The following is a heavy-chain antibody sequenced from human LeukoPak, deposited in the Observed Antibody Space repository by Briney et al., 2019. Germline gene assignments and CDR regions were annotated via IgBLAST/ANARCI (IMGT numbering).Heavy chain of an antibody. J-gene: IGHJ4*02. D-gene: IGHD6-13*01. Sequence: GGSLRLSCAASRFTFRDHFMSWIRQPPGKGLEYVSYISSSGSDTYYSDSVKGRFTVSRDNAKNSLFLQMNSLRAEDTAVYYCARPPYSSSWPFDYWGQGTLVTVSS. CDR1: RFTFRDHF. V-gene: IGHV3-11*04. CDR3: ARPPYSSSWPFDY. CDR2: ISSSGSDT.